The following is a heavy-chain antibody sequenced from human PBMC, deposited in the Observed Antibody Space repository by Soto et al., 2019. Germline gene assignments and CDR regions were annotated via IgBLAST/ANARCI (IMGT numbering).Heavy chain of an antibody. D-gene: IGHD3-10*01. CDR2: TSHDGNYK. CDR1: GFTFSSYA. Sequence: GSLRLSCAASGFTFSSYAIHWVRQAPGKGLEWLTFTSHDGNYKLYADSLKSRLTITRDTSKNQVVLTMTNMDPVDTATYYCAHSSNLYYYGSGSYSGFFDPWGQGTLVTVSS. V-gene: IGHV3-30*14. J-gene: IGHJ5*02. CDR3: AHSSNLYYYGSGSYSGFFDP.